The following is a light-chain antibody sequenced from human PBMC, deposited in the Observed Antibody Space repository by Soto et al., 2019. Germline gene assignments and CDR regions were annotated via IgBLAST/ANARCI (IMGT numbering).Light chain of an antibody. V-gene: IGLV1-40*01. J-gene: IGLJ1*01. Sequence: QSVLTQPPSVSGAPGQRVTISCTGSSSNIGAGYDVHWYQQLPGTAPKLLIYGNSNRPSGVPDRFSGSKSGTSASLAITGLQAEDEADYYCQSYDRSLSALYVVGTGTKVTVL. CDR2: GNS. CDR1: SSNIGAGYD. CDR3: QSYDRSLSALYV.